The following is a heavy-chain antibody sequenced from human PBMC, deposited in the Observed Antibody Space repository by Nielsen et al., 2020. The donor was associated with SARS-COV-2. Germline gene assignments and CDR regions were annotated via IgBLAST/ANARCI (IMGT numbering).Heavy chain of an antibody. CDR2: IISSGSHI. J-gene: IGHJ4*02. Sequence: GESLKISCAASGFTFSTYSMNWVRQAPGKGLEWVSSIISSGSHIYYAESVRGRFTISRDNAKNSLYLQMNGLRAEDTAVYYCAKARVQLWLRVPFDNWGQGTLVTVSS. CDR1: GFTFSTYS. V-gene: IGHV3-21*04. CDR3: AKARVQLWLRVPFDN. D-gene: IGHD6-19*01.